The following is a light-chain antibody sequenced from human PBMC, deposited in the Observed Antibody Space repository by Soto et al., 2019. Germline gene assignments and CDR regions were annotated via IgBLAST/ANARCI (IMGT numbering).Light chain of an antibody. V-gene: IGKV4-1*01. CDR3: QQYYRTLFT. J-gene: IGKJ3*01. CDR2: WAS. Sequence: DIVMTQSPDSLAVSLGERATINCKSSQSVLYSSNNKNYLAWYQQKPGQPPKLLIYWASTRESGVPDRFSGSGSGTDFTLTISSLQAEDVAVYYCQQYYRTLFTSGPGTKVDIK. CDR1: QSVLYSSNNKNY.